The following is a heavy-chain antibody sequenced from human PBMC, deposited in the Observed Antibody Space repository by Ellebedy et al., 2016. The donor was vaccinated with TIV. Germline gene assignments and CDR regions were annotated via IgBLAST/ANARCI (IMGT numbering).Heavy chain of an antibody. CDR2: ISGSSIYI. V-gene: IGHV3-21*01. CDR3: ARSRYPGARSSFDS. CDR1: GLTFNIYA. J-gene: IGHJ4*02. D-gene: IGHD6-6*01. Sequence: PGGSLRLSCGASGLTFNIYAMNWVRQAPGKGLEWVSSISGSSIYIYYADSVKGRFAISRDNAKNSLYLQMNSLRAEDTAVYYCARSRYPGARSSFDSWGQGTLVTVSS.